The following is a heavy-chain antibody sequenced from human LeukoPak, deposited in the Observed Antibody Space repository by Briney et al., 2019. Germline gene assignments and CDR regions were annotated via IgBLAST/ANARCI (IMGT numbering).Heavy chain of an antibody. D-gene: IGHD1-26*01. J-gene: IGHJ4*02. CDR2: INPNSGGT. Sequence: ASVKVSCKASGYTFTGYYMHWVRQAPGQGLEWMGWINPNSGGTNYAQKFQGRVTMARDTSISTAYMELSRLRSDDTAVYYCASRYSGSYRFDYWGQGTLVTVSS. V-gene: IGHV1-2*02. CDR3: ASRYSGSYRFDY. CDR1: GYTFTGYY.